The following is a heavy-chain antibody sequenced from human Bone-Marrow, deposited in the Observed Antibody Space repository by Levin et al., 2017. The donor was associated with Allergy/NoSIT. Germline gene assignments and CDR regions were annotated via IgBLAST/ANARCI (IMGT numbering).Heavy chain of an antibody. Sequence: TSSETLSLTCTVSGGSINSNNYYWAWIRQPPGKGLEWIGSIYNSGNTYFNASLRSRVTISVDKSKNQFSLEMSSVTAADTAVYYCARQRVSTLYFDYWGQGTRVTVSS. D-gene: IGHD5/OR15-5a*01. CDR3: ARQRVSTLYFDY. CDR1: GGSINSNNYY. CDR2: IYNSGNT. V-gene: IGHV4-39*01. J-gene: IGHJ4*02.